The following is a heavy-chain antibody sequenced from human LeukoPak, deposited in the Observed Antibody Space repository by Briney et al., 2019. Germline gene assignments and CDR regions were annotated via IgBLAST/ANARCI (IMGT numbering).Heavy chain of an antibody. CDR1: GFTFDDYA. Sequence: GGSLRLSCAASGFTFDDYAMHWVRQAPGKGLEWVSGIGWNSGGIVYADSVKGRFTISRDNAKNSLYLQMNSLRAEDTALYYCAKGLGYCSSTSCYENWFDPWGQGTLVTVSS. D-gene: IGHD2-2*01. CDR2: IGWNSGGI. V-gene: IGHV3-9*01. CDR3: AKGLGYCSSTSCYENWFDP. J-gene: IGHJ5*02.